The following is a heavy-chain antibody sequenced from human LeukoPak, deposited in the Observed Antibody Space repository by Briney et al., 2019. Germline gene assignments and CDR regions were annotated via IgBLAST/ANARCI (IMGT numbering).Heavy chain of an antibody. CDR3: ARDRIAAAGHWFDP. D-gene: IGHD6-13*01. J-gene: IGHJ5*02. Sequence: SETLSLTCTVSGGSISSSSYYWGWIRQPPGKGLEWIGSIYYSGSTYYNPSLKSRVTISVDTSKNQFSLKLSSVTAADTAVYYCARDRIAAAGHWFDPWGQGTLVTVSS. V-gene: IGHV4-39*07. CDR1: GGSISSSSYY. CDR2: IYYSGST.